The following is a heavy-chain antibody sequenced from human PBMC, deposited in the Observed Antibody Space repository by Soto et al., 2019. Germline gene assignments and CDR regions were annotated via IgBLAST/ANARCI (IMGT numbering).Heavy chain of an antibody. CDR3: AKGNCSSCHDAFDI. V-gene: IGHV3-9*01. J-gene: IGHJ3*02. D-gene: IGHD6-13*01. CDR2: ISWNSGSI. CDR1: GFTFDDYA. Sequence: GGSLRLSCAASGFTFDDYAMHWVRQAPGKGLEWVSGISWNSGSIGYADSVKGRFTISRDNAKNSLYLQMNSLRAEDTALYYCAKGNCSSCHDAFDIWGQGTMVTVSS.